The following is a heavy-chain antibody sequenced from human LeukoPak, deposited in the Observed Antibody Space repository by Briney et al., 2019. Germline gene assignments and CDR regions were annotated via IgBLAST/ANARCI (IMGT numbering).Heavy chain of an antibody. D-gene: IGHD2-21*02. Sequence: PGGSLRLSCAASGFTFSNYWMNWVRQAPGKGLEWVARINQDGSETYYVDSVKGRFTISRDNAKNSLYLQMNSLRAEDTAVYYCAKVVVTAYTGRSFDCWGQGTLVTVSS. CDR3: AKVVVTAYTGRSFDC. J-gene: IGHJ4*02. CDR1: GFTFSNYW. V-gene: IGHV3-7*05. CDR2: INQDGSET.